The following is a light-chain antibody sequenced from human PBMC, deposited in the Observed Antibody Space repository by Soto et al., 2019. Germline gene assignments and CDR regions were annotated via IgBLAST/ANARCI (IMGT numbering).Light chain of an antibody. J-gene: IGKJ1*01. CDR3: QQYNSYTWT. Sequence: DIQMTQSPSTLSESVGDRVTITCRASQSISSWLAWYQQKPGKAPKLLIYDASSLESGVPSRFSGSGSGTEFTLTISSLQPDDFATYYCQQYNSYTWTFGQGTKGDI. CDR2: DAS. CDR1: QSISSW. V-gene: IGKV1-5*01.